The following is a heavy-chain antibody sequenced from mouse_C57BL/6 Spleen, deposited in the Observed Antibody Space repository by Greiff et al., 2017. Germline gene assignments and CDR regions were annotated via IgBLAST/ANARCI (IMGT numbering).Heavy chain of an antibody. V-gene: IGHV1-61*01. CDR1: GYTFTSYW. J-gene: IGHJ1*03. Sequence: QVQLQQPGAELVRPGSSVKLSCKASGYTFTSYWMDWVKQSPGQGLEWIGNIYPSDSETHYNQKFKDKATLTVDKSSSTAYMQLSSLTSEDSAVYYCARGRVAGWYFDVWGTGTTVTVAA. CDR3: ARGRVAGWYFDV. D-gene: IGHD1-1*02. CDR2: IYPSDSET.